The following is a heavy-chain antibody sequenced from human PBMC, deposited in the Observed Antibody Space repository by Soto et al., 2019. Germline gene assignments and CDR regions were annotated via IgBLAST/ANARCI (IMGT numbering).Heavy chain of an antibody. Sequence: EVQLVESGGGLIQPGGSLRLSCAASGFTFSTYWMHWVRQAPGKGLVWVSRISSDGTYISYANSVKGRFTISRDNAKNTLYLQMNSLRDEDTAVYYCARGPHYSSSWSDYWGQGTLVTVSS. D-gene: IGHD6-13*01. CDR3: ARGPHYSSSWSDY. CDR1: GFTFSTYW. CDR2: ISSDGTYI. V-gene: IGHV3-74*01. J-gene: IGHJ4*02.